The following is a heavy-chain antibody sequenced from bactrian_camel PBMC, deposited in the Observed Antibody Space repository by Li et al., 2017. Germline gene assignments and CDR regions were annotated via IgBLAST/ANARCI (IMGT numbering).Heavy chain of an antibody. CDR3: AADDSPDCYAGRHLVSYRY. J-gene: IGHJ4*01. CDR1: QSTYRSIC. D-gene: IGHD1*01. CDR2: IATGSGNT. V-gene: IGHV3S63*01. Sequence: HVQLVESGGGSVQAGGSLTLSCTASQSTYRSICMAWFRQAPGKEREGVARIATGSGNTYYADSVKGRFTISQDNAKNTVYLQMNSLKPDDTAMYYCAADDSPDCYAGRHLVSYRYWGQGTQVTVS.